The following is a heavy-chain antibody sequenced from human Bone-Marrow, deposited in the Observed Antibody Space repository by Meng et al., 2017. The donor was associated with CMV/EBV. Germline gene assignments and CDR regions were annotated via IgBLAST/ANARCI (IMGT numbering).Heavy chain of an antibody. V-gene: IGHV3-53*01. D-gene: IGHD2-2*01. Sequence: GESLKISCAASGFTVSSNYMSWVRQAPGKGLEWVSVIYSGGSTYYADSVKGRFTISRDNSKNTLYLQMNSLRAEDTAVYYCAKKGKPAALFDYWGQGTLVTVSS. CDR2: IYSGGST. CDR1: GFTVSSNY. J-gene: IGHJ4*02. CDR3: AKKGKPAALFDY.